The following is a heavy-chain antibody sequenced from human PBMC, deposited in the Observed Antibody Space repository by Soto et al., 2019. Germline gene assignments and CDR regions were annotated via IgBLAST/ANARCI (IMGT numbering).Heavy chain of an antibody. D-gene: IGHD6-13*01. CDR1: GFTFSSHA. CDR2: IRGSGGST. J-gene: IGHJ4*02. V-gene: IGHV3-23*01. Sequence: EVQLLESGGGLVQAGGSLRLSCAASGFTFSSHALSWVRQAPGKGLEWVSGIRGSGGSTYYADAVKGPFTISRDNSKNTLNLQMNSLRAEDTAVYYCAKAYSSAWYGDHWGQGTLVTVSS. CDR3: AKAYSSAWYGDH.